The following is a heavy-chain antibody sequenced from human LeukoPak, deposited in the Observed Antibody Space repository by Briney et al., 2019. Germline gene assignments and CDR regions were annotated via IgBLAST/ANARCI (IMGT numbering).Heavy chain of an antibody. CDR1: GFTFSSYA. J-gene: IGHJ4*02. CDR2: IASDGRDK. Sequence: GGSLRLSCSASGFTFSSYALHWVRQAPGKGLEWVAVIASDGRDKQYADSVKGRFTTSRDNSMNTLYLQMDSLRAEDTAVFYCARDFSIGAADYYFDYWGQGTLVTVSS. D-gene: IGHD6-13*01. CDR3: ARDFSIGAADYYFDY. V-gene: IGHV3-30*03.